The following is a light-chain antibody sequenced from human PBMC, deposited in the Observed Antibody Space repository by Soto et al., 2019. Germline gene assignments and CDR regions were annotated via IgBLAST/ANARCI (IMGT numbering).Light chain of an antibody. CDR3: QQYNNWPKT. V-gene: IGKV3-15*01. Sequence: EIVLTQSPATLSLSPGERAALSCRASQSISTYLAWYQQKPGQAPRLFIYGASTRATTIPARFSGSGSGTEFTLTISSLQSEDFAVYYCQQYNNWPKTFGQGTKVDI. CDR1: QSISTY. J-gene: IGKJ1*01. CDR2: GAS.